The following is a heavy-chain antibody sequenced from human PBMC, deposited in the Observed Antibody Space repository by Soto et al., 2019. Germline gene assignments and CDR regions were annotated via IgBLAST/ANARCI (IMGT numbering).Heavy chain of an antibody. Sequence: PGGSLRLSCAASGFTFSGNGMHWVRQAPGKGLEWVAVISGNGGNKYYADSVKGRFTISRDNSKNTLYLQMNSLRAEDTAVYYCAKGQSSSSSPFDYWGQGTLVTVSS. V-gene: IGHV3-30*18. CDR1: GFTFSGNG. D-gene: IGHD6-6*01. CDR2: ISGNGGNK. CDR3: AKGQSSSSSPFDY. J-gene: IGHJ4*02.